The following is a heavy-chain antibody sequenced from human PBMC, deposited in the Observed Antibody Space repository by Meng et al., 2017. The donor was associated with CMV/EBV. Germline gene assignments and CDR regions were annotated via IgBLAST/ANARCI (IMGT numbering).Heavy chain of an antibody. J-gene: IGHJ6*02. D-gene: IGHD3-3*01. CDR2: ISGSGGST. Sequence: ETLSLTCAASGFTFSSYAMSWVRQAPGKGLEWVSAISGSGGSTYYADSVKGRFTISRDNSKNTLYLQMNSLRAEDTAVYYCATETIFGVASSGIDVWGQGTTVTVSS. CDR1: GFTFSSYA. V-gene: IGHV3-23*01. CDR3: ATETIFGVASSGIDV.